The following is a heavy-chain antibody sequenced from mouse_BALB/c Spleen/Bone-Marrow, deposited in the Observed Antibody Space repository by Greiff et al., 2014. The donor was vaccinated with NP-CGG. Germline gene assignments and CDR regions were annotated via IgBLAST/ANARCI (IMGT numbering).Heavy chain of an antibody. CDR3: AKRDIYYGYDGNAMDY. CDR2: INPSSGYT. CDR1: GYTFTTYT. V-gene: IGHV1-4*01. Sequence: QVQLKESGAELARPGASVKMSCKASGYTFTTYTMHWVKQRPGQGLEWIGYINPSSGYTNYNQEFKDKATLTADKSSSTAYMQLSSLTSEDSAVYFCAKRDIYYGYDGNAMDYWGQGTAVTVSS. D-gene: IGHD2-2*01. J-gene: IGHJ4*01.